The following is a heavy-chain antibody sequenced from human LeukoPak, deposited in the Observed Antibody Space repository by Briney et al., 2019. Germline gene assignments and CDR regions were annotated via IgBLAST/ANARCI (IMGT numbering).Heavy chain of an antibody. CDR2: INHSGST. Sequence: SETLSLTCAVYGGSFSGYYWSWIRQPPGKGLEWIGEINHSGSTNYNPSLKSRVTISVDTSKNQFSLKLSSVTAADTAVYYCARHRYYYYMDVWGRGTTVTISS. CDR1: GGSFSGYY. J-gene: IGHJ6*03. CDR3: ARHRYYYYMDV. V-gene: IGHV4-34*01.